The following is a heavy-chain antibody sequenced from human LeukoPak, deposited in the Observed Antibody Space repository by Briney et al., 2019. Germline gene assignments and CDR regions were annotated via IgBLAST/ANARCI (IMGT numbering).Heavy chain of an antibody. CDR1: GYTFTGYY. J-gene: IGHJ4*02. V-gene: IGHV1-18*04. CDR2: ISAYNGNT. D-gene: IGHD6-13*01. Sequence: ASVKVSCKASGYTFTGYYMHWVRQAPGQGLEWMGWISAYNGNTNYAQKLQGRVTMTTDTSTSTAYMELRSLRSDDTAVYYCARDNEQQLALDYWGQGTLVTVSS. CDR3: ARDNEQQLALDY.